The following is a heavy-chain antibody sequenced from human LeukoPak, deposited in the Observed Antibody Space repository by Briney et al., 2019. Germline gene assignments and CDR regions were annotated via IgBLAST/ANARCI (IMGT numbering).Heavy chain of an antibody. D-gene: IGHD1-7*01. V-gene: IGHV4-61*02. CDR1: GGSVSSGDYY. CDR2: IYTSGST. Sequence: SETLSLTCTVSGGSVSSGDYYWSWIRQPAGKGLEWIGRIYTSGSTSYSPSLKSRVTISLDTSKNQFSLRLTSVTAADTAVYYCARGGELLNYLGQGTLVTVSS. CDR3: ARGGELLNY. J-gene: IGHJ4*02.